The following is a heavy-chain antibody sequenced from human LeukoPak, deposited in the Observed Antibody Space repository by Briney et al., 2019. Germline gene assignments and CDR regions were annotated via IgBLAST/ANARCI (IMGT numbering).Heavy chain of an antibody. V-gene: IGHV6-1*01. D-gene: IGHD6-19*01. CDR1: GDSVSSNSAA. Sequence: SQTLSLTCAISGDSVSSNSAAWNWIRQSPSRGLEWLGRTYYRSKWYNDYAVSVKSRITINPDTSKNQFSLQLNSVTPEDTAMYYCARDMMSYSSGWCASDYWGQGTLVTVSS. J-gene: IGHJ4*02. CDR3: ARDMMSYSSGWCASDY. CDR2: TYYRSKWYN.